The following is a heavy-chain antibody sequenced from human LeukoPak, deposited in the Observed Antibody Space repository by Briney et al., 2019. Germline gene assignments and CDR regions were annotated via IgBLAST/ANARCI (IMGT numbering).Heavy chain of an antibody. D-gene: IGHD3-16*02. J-gene: IGHJ4*02. CDR1: GGSISSYY. V-gene: IGHV4-34*01. CDR3: ARFSHHYNYVWGSFRYDY. CDR2: INHSGST. Sequence: KASETLSLTCTVSGGSISSYYWSWIRQPPGKGLEWIGEINHSGSTNYNSSLKSRVTISVDTSKNQFSLKLRSVTAADTATYYCARFSHHYNYVWGSFRYDYWGQGTLVTVSS.